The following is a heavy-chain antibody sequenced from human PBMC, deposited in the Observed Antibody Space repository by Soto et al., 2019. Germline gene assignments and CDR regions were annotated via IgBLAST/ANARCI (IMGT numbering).Heavy chain of an antibody. CDR2: ISSSGNSI. J-gene: IGHJ5*02. Sequence: QEQLVESGGGVVKPGGSLRLSCTASGFSFSDYYMSWIRQAPGKGLECIAYISSSGNSIYYADSVKGRFTVSRDNAKNSLYMHMNSLTAQDTAMYSCVRDDAYGGTNNWFDPWGQGTLVTVSS. V-gene: IGHV3-11*01. D-gene: IGHD4-17*01. CDR1: GFSFSDYY. CDR3: VRDDAYGGTNNWFDP.